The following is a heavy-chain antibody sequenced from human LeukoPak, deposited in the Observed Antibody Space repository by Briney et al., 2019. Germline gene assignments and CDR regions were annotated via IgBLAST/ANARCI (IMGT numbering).Heavy chain of an antibody. J-gene: IGHJ5*02. CDR1: GGSFSGYY. D-gene: IGHD3-10*01. CDR3: AGKGTNRLSDMVRGVIRNWFDP. V-gene: IGHV4-34*01. CDR2: INHSGST. Sequence: SETLSLTCAVYGGSFSGYYWSWIRQPPGKGLEWIGEINHSGSTNYNPSLKSRVTISVDTSKNQFSLKLSSVTAADTAVYYCAGKGTNRLSDMVRGVIRNWFDPWGQGTLVTVSS.